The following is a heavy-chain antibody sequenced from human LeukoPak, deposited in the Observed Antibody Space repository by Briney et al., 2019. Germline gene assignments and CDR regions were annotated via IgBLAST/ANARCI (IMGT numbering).Heavy chain of an antibody. CDR2: MYYSGST. V-gene: IGHV4-59*01. Sequence: SETLSLTCKVSGGSISSYYWSWIRQPPGKGLEWIGSMYYSGSTNYNSSLQSRVTISVDTSKNQLSLKLSSVTAADTAVYFCARGNWGLPLDYWGQGTLLTVSS. CDR3: ARGNWGLPLDY. J-gene: IGHJ4*02. D-gene: IGHD7-27*01. CDR1: GGSISSYY.